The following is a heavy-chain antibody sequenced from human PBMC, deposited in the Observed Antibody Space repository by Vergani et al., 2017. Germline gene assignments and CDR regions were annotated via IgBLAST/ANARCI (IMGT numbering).Heavy chain of an antibody. D-gene: IGHD3-22*01. CDR1: GYSFTSYW. CDR3: ARSYDSSGYTAEYFQH. CDR2: IYPGDSDT. J-gene: IGHJ1*01. V-gene: IGHV5-51*03. Sequence: EVQLVQSGAEVKKPGESLKISCKGSGYSFTSYWIGWVRQMPGKGLEWMGIIYPGDSDTRYSPSFQGQVTISADKSISTAYLLWSSLKASDTAMYYCARSYDSSGYTAEYFQHWGQGTLVTVSS.